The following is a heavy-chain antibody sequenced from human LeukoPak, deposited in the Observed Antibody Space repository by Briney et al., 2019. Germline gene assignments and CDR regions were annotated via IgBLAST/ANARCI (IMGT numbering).Heavy chain of an antibody. CDR1: GFTFSNYS. D-gene: IGHD2-21*02. V-gene: IGHV3-21*01. CDR2: IGSTSHFR. CDR3: ARSCDGDCYSDY. J-gene: IGHJ4*02. Sequence: NPGGSLRLSCAASGFTFSNYSMNWVRQAPRKGLEWVSSIGSTSHFRYYADSLKGRVTISRDNAKNSLYLQMSSLRVEDTAVYYCARSCDGDCYSDYWGQGTLVTVSS.